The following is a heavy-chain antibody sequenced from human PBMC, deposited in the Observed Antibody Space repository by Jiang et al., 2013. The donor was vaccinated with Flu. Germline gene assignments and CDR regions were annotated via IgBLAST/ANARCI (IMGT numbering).Heavy chain of an antibody. CDR2: INAGNGNT. CDR3: ARDLEWLLSNWFDP. J-gene: IGHJ5*02. CDR1: GYTFTSYA. Sequence: GAEVKKPGASVKVSCKASGYTFTSYAMHWVRQAPGQRLEWMGWINAGNGNTKYSQKFQGRVTITRDTSASTAYMELSSLRSEDTAVYYCARDLEWLLSNWFDPWGQGTLVTVSS. V-gene: IGHV1-3*01. D-gene: IGHD3-3*01.